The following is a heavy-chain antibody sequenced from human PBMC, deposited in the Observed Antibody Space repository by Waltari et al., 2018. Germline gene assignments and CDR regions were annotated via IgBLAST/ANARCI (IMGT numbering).Heavy chain of an antibody. Sequence: QVQLMESGGGVVQPGRSLRLSCAASGCTFRSYAMHWVRQAPGQGVEWVAVISSDGNNKTYADSLKGRFTISRDHSKNTLFLQMDRLRPEDTALYYCARLCISIVGVVYYFDSWGQGALVTVSS. CDR3: ARLCISIVGVVYYFDS. CDR2: ISSDGNNK. D-gene: IGHD3-3*01. J-gene: IGHJ4*02. V-gene: IGHV3-30*04. CDR1: GCTFRSYA.